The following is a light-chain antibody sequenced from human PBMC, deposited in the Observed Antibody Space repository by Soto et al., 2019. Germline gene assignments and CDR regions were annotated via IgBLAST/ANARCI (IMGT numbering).Light chain of an antibody. CDR3: QHRMNWPLT. Sequence: EIVLTQSPATLSLSPGERATLSCRASQTISSYLLWYQQKPGQAPRLLIYDASNRATGITARFSGSGSETDFTLTISSLEPEDFAVYYFQHRMNWPLTFGQGTRLEIK. CDR2: DAS. V-gene: IGKV3-11*01. CDR1: QTISSY. J-gene: IGKJ5*01.